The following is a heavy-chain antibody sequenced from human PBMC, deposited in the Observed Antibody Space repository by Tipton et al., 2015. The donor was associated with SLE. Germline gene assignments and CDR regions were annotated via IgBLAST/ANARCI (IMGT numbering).Heavy chain of an antibody. CDR2: VFDSGST. CDR1: GGTIRSSGYY. J-gene: IGHJ5*02. Sequence: TLSLTCSVSGGTIRSSGYYWGWVRQPPGKGLEWIGSVFDSGSTYYSQSLESRVTISVDTSKNQFSLKLRSVTAADTAVYYCARDVGLPIVRSWFDPWGQGTLVTVSS. D-gene: IGHD3-22*01. CDR3: ARDVGLPIVRSWFDP. V-gene: IGHV4-39*02.